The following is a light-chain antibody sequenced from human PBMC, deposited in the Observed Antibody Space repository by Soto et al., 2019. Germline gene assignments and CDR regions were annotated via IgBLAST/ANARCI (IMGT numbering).Light chain of an antibody. CDR3: QQSNNWPRT. Sequence: EIVMTQSPANLSVSPGERATLSCRASQSVSSNLAWYQQKPGQVPRLLIYGASTRATSIPARFSGSGSGTEFTLTIRSLQSEDFAVYYCQQSNNWPRTFGQGTNVEIK. J-gene: IGKJ1*01. V-gene: IGKV3-15*01. CDR1: QSVSSN. CDR2: GAS.